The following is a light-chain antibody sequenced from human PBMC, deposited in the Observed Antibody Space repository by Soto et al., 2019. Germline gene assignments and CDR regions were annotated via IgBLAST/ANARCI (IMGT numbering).Light chain of an antibody. CDR2: DAS. V-gene: IGKV3D-20*02. CDR1: QSVSSSY. CDR3: QQRSNWPGT. J-gene: IGKJ1*01. Sequence: EIVLTQSPGTLSLSPGEGATLSCRASQSVSSSYLAWYQQKPGQAPRLLIYDASNRATGIPARFSGSGSGTDFTLTISSLEPEDFAVYYCQQRSNWPGTFGQGTEVDIK.